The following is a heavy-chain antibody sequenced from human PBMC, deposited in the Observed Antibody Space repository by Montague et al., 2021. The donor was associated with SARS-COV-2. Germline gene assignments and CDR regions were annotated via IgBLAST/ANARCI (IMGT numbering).Heavy chain of an antibody. CDR3: ARDYDDYLDF. CDR2: TSSSGYT. CDR1: GGSVRSSSFY. V-gene: IGHV4-39*01. J-gene: IGHJ4*02. D-gene: IGHD4-17*01. Sequence: SETLSLTCTVSGGSVRSSSFYWGWIRQPPGKGLEWIGSTSSSGYTYSNPSLKSRVTIFVDTSKNQFSLKLSSVTAADTAVYYCARDYDDYLDFWGQGNLVTVSS.